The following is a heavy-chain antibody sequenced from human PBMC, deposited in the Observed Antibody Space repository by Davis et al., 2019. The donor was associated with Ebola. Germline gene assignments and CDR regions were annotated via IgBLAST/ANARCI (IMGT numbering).Heavy chain of an antibody. CDR2: ISYDGSNK. D-gene: IGHD3-10*01. Sequence: PGGSLRLSCAASGFTFSSYAMHWVRQAPGKGLEWVAVISYDGSNKYYADSVKGRFTISRDNSKNTLHLQMNSLKTEDTAVYYCARGNYGLDVWGQGTTVTVSS. J-gene: IGHJ6*02. V-gene: IGHV3-30-3*01. CDR3: ARGNYGLDV. CDR1: GFTFSSYA.